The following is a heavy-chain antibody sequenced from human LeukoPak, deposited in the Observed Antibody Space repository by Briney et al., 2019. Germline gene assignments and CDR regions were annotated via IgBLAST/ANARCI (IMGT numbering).Heavy chain of an antibody. D-gene: IGHD2-2*01. CDR1: GLTFSSYS. Sequence: GGSLRLSCAASGLTFSSYSMNWVRQAPGKGLEWVSYISSSSSTIYYADSVKGRFTISRDNAKNSLYLQMNSLRAEDTAVYYCARMDWGIVVVPAAFFDYWGQGTLVTVSS. V-gene: IGHV3-48*01. CDR3: ARMDWGIVVVPAAFFDY. J-gene: IGHJ4*02. CDR2: ISSSSSTI.